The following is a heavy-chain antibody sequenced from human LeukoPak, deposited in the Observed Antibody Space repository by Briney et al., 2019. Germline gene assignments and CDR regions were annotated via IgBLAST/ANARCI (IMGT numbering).Heavy chain of an antibody. D-gene: IGHD1-1*01. CDR1: GGSSSSYY. Sequence: SETLSLTCTGCGGSSSSYYWRWIRQTPGKGMEWLGYIYDSGSTNYNPSLKSRVTISVDTSKNQFSLKLSSVTAADTAVYYCARVGGTNYYYYGMDVWGQGTTVTVSS. CDR2: IYDSGST. CDR3: ARVGGTNYYYYGMDV. V-gene: IGHV4-59*01. J-gene: IGHJ6*02.